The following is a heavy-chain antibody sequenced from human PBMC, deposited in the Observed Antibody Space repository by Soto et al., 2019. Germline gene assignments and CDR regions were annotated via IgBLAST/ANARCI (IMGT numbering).Heavy chain of an antibody. V-gene: IGHV4-39*01. D-gene: IGHD3-9*01. CDR1: GGSISSSSYY. CDR3: ARLEGLATISYYFDF. J-gene: IGHJ4*02. CDR2: IYYSGST. Sequence: SETLSLTCTVSGGSISSSSYYWGWIRQPPGKGLEWIGSIYYSGSTYYNTSLKSRVTISVDTSKNKISLKLRSVTAADTAVYYCARLEGLATISYYFDFWGPGALVTVSS.